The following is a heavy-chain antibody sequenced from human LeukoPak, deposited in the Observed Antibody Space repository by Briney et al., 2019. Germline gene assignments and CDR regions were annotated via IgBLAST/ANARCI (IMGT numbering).Heavy chain of an antibody. Sequence: GGSLRLSCAASGFTFSRHNMNWVRQAPGKGLEWVSSISSSSSYIYYADSVKGRFTISRDNARNSLYLQMNSLRVEDTAVYYCAQGHSHTAMYFWGQGTLVTVSS. V-gene: IGHV3-21*01. D-gene: IGHD5-18*01. CDR3: AQGHSHTAMYF. CDR2: ISSSSSYI. CDR1: GFTFSRHN. J-gene: IGHJ4*02.